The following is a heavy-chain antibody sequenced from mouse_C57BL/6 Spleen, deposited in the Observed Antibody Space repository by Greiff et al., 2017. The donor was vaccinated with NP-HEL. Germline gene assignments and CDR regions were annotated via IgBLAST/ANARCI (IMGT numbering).Heavy chain of an antibody. CDR3: TESYGNYSAGYFDV. D-gene: IGHD2-1*01. CDR2: IDPETGGT. Sequence: VQLQESGAELVRPGASVTLSCKASGYTFTDYEMHWVKQTPVHGLEWIGAIDPETGGTAYNQKFKGKAILTADKSSSTAYLELRSLTSEDAAYYYTTESYGNYSAGYFDVWGTGTTVTVSS. V-gene: IGHV1-15*01. J-gene: IGHJ1*03. CDR1: GYTFTDYE.